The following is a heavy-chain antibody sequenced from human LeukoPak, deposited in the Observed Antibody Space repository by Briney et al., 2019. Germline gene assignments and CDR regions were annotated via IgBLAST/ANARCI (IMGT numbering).Heavy chain of an antibody. CDR3: ARKGYCSGGSCYAAFDI. Sequence: TGESLKIPCKTSGYTFTTYWIGWVRQMPGKGLEWVGVIYPAESDTRYSPSFQGQVTVSADNSINTAYLQWSSLKASDTAMYYCARKGYCSGGSCYAAFDIWGQGTMVTVSS. CDR1: GYTFTTYW. CDR2: IYPAESDT. D-gene: IGHD2-15*01. J-gene: IGHJ3*02. V-gene: IGHV5-51*01.